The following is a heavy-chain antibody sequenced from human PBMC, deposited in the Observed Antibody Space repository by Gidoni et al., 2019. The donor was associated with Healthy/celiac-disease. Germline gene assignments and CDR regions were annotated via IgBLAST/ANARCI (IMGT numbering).Heavy chain of an antibody. Sequence: QVQLQQWGAGLLKPSETLSLTCAVYGGSFSGYYWSWIRQPPGKGLEWIGEINHSGSTNYNPSLKSRVTISVDTSKNQFSLKLSSVTAADTAVYYCARGKTVAGIFDYWGQGTLVTVSS. V-gene: IGHV4-34*01. D-gene: IGHD6-19*01. J-gene: IGHJ4*02. CDR2: INHSGST. CDR3: ARGKTVAGIFDY. CDR1: GGSFSGYY.